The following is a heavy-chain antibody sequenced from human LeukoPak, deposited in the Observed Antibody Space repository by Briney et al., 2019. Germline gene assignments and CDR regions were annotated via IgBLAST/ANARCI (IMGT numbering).Heavy chain of an antibody. CDR2: IWYDGSNK. D-gene: IGHD2-2*01. V-gene: IGHV3-33*01. J-gene: IGHJ4*02. Sequence: PGRSLRLFCAASGFTFSSYGMHWGRQAPGKGLGWVAVIWYDGSNKYYADSVKGRFTISRDNSKNTLYLQMNSLRAEDTAVYYCARDGDIVVVPAAIGGIDYWGQGTLVTVSS. CDR1: GFTFSSYG. CDR3: ARDGDIVVVPAAIGGIDY.